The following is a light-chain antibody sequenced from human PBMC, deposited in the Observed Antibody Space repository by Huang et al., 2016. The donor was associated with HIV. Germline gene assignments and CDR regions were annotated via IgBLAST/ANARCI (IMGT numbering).Light chain of an antibody. J-gene: IGKJ1*01. V-gene: IGKV3-20*01. CDR1: HSVDSGY. CDR3: QQYASSRAT. Sequence: EIVLTQSPGLLSLSPGDKVTVSCRASHSVDSGYLAWYQHKPGQSPRLLVYGTSTRASGVPSRFTGSGSGRDFTLTINRLEAEDFGVYYCQQYASSRATFGQGTKVDI. CDR2: GTS.